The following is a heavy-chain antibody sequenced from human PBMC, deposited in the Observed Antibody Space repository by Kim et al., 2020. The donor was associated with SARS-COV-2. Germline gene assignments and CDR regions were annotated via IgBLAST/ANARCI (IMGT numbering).Heavy chain of an antibody. Sequence: NYNPSLKSPVTISVDTSKNQFALKLSSVTAADTAVYYCARGPMRAWFDPWGQGTLVTVSS. CDR3: ARGPMRAWFDP. V-gene: IGHV4-34*01. J-gene: IGHJ5*02.